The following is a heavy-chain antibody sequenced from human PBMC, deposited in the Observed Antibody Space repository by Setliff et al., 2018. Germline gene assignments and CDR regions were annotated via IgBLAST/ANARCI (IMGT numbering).Heavy chain of an antibody. CDR1: GFTFDDYD. J-gene: IGHJ6*03. CDR2: INWNGGST. CDR3: ARQGRGAVIRYYYYDYCMDV. V-gene: IGHV3-20*04. Sequence: HGESLRLSCAASGFTFDDYDMNWVRQAPGKGLEWVSGINWNGGSTSYADSVKGRFTISRDNATNSLYLQMNSLRAEDTALYYCARQGRGAVIRYYYYDYCMDVWGKGTTVTVSS. D-gene: IGHD3-22*01.